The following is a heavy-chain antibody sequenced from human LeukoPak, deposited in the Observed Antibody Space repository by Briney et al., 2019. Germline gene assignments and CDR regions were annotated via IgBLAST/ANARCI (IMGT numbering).Heavy chain of an antibody. J-gene: IGHJ3*02. D-gene: IGHD6-19*01. V-gene: IGHV3-30*02. CDR1: GFTVSTNY. CDR2: IRYDGSNK. CDR3: AKDLAEYGGWYDISLDAFDI. Sequence: GGSLRLSCAASGFTVSTNYMSWVRQAPGKGLEWVAFIRYDGSNKYYADSVKGRFTISRDNSKNTLYLQMNSLRAEDTAVYYCAKDLAEYGGWYDISLDAFDIWGQGTMVTVSS.